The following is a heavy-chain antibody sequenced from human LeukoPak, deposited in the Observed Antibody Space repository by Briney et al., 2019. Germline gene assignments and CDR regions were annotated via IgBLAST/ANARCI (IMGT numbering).Heavy chain of an antibody. V-gene: IGHV3-23*01. CDR1: GFTFSSYS. CDR3: AKDIIGAMVRGVTPDFDY. J-gene: IGHJ4*02. CDR2: TPGSGGST. D-gene: IGHD3-10*01. Sequence: GGSLRLSCAASGFTFSSYSMSWVRQAPGKGLEWVSGTPGSGGSTYYADSVKGRFTISRDNSKNTLYLQMNSLRAEDTAVYYCAKDIIGAMVRGVTPDFDYWGQGTLVTVSS.